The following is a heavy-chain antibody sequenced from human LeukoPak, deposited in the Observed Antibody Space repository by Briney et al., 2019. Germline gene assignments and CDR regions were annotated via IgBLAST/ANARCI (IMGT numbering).Heavy chain of an antibody. CDR1: GLTFSGYW. CDR3: AKHSSGITVAGTVQY. Sequence: GGSLRLSCAASGLTFSGYWMTWVRQAPGKGLEWVALISNDESNKYYADSVKGRFTISRDNSKNTLYLQMNSLRAEDTAVYYCAKHSSGITVAGTVQYWGQGTLVTVSS. V-gene: IGHV3-30*18. CDR2: ISNDESNK. D-gene: IGHD6-19*01. J-gene: IGHJ4*02.